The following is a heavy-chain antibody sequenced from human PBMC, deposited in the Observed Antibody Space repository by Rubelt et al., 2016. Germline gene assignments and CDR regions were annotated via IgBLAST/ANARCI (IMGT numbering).Heavy chain of an antibody. D-gene: IGHD6-13*01. CDR1: GFTFSSYV. CDR2: ISGSGGRT. CDR3: AKGGDSSWYSGWYFDL. Sequence: EVQLLESGGGLVQPGGSLRLSCAASGFTFSSYVMSWVRQAPGKGLEWVSVISGSGGRTYYADSVKGRFTISRDNPKNTLYLQMNSLRVEDTAAYYCAKGGDSSWYSGWYFDLWGRGTLVTVSS. J-gene: IGHJ2*01. V-gene: IGHV3-23*01.